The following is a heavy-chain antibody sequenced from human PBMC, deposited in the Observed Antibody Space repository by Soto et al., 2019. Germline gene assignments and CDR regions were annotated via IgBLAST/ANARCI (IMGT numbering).Heavy chain of an antibody. CDR3: ARRAFGSSRSFDI. V-gene: IGHV3-23*01. D-gene: IGHD6-6*01. CDR2: ISDSGGLT. CDR1: GFAFSSHP. J-gene: IGHJ3*02. Sequence: PGGSLRLSCAASGFAFSSHPMSWVRQAPERGLEWVSGISDSGGLTYNADSVKGRFTISRDNSKNTLYLQMNSLRAEDTALYYCARRAFGSSRSFDIWGQGTMGTVSS.